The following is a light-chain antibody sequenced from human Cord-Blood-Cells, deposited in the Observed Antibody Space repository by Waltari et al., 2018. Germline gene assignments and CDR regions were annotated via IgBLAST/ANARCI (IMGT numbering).Light chain of an antibody. CDR3: CSYAGSSTLV. Sequence: QSSLTQASSVSGSPGQSITISCTGNSSDVGGYNLFSWYQQHPGKAPKLMIYEGSKRPSGVSNRFSGSKSGNTASLTISGLQAEDEADYYCCSYAGSSTLVFGGGTKLTVL. J-gene: IGLJ2*01. CDR2: EGS. V-gene: IGLV2-23*01. CDR1: SSDVGGYNL.